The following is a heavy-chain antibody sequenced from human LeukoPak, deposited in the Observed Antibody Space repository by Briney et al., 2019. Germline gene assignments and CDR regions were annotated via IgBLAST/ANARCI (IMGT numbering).Heavy chain of an antibody. Sequence: SETLSLTCTVSGGSISSYYWSWLRQPPGKGLEWIGYIYYSGSTNYNPSLKSRVTISVDTSKNQFSLKLSSVTAADTAVYYCARGTAMVKTHPFDYWGQGTLVTVSS. CDR2: IYYSGST. D-gene: IGHD5-18*01. CDR3: ARGTAMVKTHPFDY. J-gene: IGHJ4*02. V-gene: IGHV4-59*01. CDR1: GGSISSYY.